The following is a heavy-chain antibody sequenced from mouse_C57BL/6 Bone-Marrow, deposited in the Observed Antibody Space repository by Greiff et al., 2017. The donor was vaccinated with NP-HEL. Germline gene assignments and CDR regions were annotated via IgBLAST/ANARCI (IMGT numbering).Heavy chain of an antibody. CDR2: IYPRSGNT. D-gene: IGHD2-1*01. J-gene: IGHJ2*01. V-gene: IGHV1-81*01. CDR3: GRGGVYYGEGGY. Sequence: VQLQQSGAELARPGASVKLSCTASGYTFTSYGISWVQQRTGQGLEWIGEIYPRSGNTYYNEKFKGKVTLTADKSSSTAYMELPSLTSEDSAVYFCGRGGVYYGEGGYWGQGTTLTVSS. CDR1: GYTFTSYG.